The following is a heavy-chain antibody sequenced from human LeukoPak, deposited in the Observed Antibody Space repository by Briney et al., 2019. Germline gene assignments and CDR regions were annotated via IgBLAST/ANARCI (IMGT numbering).Heavy chain of an antibody. V-gene: IGHV4-34*01. CDR2: INHSGST. CDR3: ARGRVLLWFGNKAYYFDY. CDR1: GGSFSGYY. D-gene: IGHD3-10*01. J-gene: IGHJ4*02. Sequence: PSETLSLTCAVYGGSFSGYYWSWIRQPPGKGLEWIREINHSGSTNYNPSLKSRVTISVDTSKNQFSLKLSSVTAADTAVYYCARGRVLLWFGNKAYYFDYWGQGTLVTVSS.